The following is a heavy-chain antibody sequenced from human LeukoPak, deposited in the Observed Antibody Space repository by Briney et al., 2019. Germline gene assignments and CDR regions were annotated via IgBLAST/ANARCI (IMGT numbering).Heavy chain of an antibody. CDR2: IKGDGSEL. CDR3: LKDDDHWKFDI. CDR1: GFTFSRYW. J-gene: IGHJ3*02. Sequence: PGGSLRLSCAASGFTFSRYWMNWVRQAPGKGLEWVATIKGDGSELAYVGSVKGRFTISRDNTKNSLYLQLNSLRVEDTAFYYCLKDDDHWKFDIWGLGTMVTVSS. V-gene: IGHV3-7*03. D-gene: IGHD1-1*01.